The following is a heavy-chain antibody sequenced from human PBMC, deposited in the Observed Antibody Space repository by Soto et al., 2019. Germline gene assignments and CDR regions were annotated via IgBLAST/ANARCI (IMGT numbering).Heavy chain of an antibody. CDR2: VYHSGSS. D-gene: IGHD4-17*01. Sequence: SETLSLTCTVSGGSLSSGTYYWSWIRQPPGKGLEWIGYVYHSGSSQSNPSLKSRVTISIDTSKNQFSLELRSVTAADTAVYYCARDLLDTTVDYYFDSWGPGRLVTVSS. CDR3: ARDLLDTTVDYYFDS. CDR1: GGSLSSGTYY. J-gene: IGHJ4*02. V-gene: IGHV4-30-4*01.